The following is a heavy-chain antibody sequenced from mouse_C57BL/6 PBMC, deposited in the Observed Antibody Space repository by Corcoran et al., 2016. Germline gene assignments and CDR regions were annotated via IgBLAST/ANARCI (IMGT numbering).Heavy chain of an antibody. Sequence: QIQLVQSGPELKKPGETVKISCKASGYTFTTYGMSWVKQAPGKGLKWMGWINTYSGVPTYADDFKGRFAFSLETSASTAYLQINNLKNEDTATYFYARNYGSTYWYFDVWGTGTTVTVSS. J-gene: IGHJ1*03. D-gene: IGHD1-1*01. CDR2: INTYSGVP. CDR3: ARNYGSTYWYFDV. CDR1: GYTFTTYG. V-gene: IGHV9-3*01.